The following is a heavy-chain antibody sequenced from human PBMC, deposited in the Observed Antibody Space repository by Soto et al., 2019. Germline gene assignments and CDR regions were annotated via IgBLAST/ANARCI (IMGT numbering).Heavy chain of an antibody. D-gene: IGHD3-3*01. V-gene: IGHV3-53*02. J-gene: IGHJ6*02. CDR2: IDTAGRA. Sequence: EVQLVETGGGLIQPGGSLRVSCAASEFTVSSNYMTWVRQAPGKGLEWVSVIDTAGRANYAESVKGRFTNSRDNSKNTLYLPMNSLRVEDTAVYYCARGATYYDFWSGHYTSYTYYGMDVWGLGTTVTVS. CDR1: EFTVSSNY. CDR3: ARGATYYDFWSGHYTSYTYYGMDV.